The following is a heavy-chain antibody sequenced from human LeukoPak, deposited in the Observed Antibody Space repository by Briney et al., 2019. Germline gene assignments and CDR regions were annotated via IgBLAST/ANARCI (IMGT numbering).Heavy chain of an antibody. CDR3: AKGPLCGGDCYSSLRYYYYMDV. V-gene: IGHV3-23*01. CDR1: GFTFSSYG. Sequence: GGSLRLSCAASGFTFSSYGMHWVRQAPGKGLEWVSAISGSGGSTYYADSVKGRFTISRDNSKNTLYLQMDSLRAEDTAVYYCAKGPLCGGDCYSSLRYYYYMDVWGKGTTVTISS. D-gene: IGHD2-21*02. CDR2: ISGSGGST. J-gene: IGHJ6*03.